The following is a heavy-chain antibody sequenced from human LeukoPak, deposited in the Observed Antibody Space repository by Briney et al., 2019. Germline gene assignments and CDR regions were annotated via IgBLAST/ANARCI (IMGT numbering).Heavy chain of an antibody. D-gene: IGHD1-1*01. Sequence: SQTLSLTCTVSGGSISSGSYYWSWIRQPAGKGLEWVGRIYTSGITNYNPSLKSRVTISVDTSKNQFSLKLSSVTAADTAVYYCARVSWFPGTSYYYMDVWGKGTTVTVSS. CDR3: ARVSWFPGTSYYYMDV. CDR2: IYTSGIT. J-gene: IGHJ6*03. CDR1: GGSISSGSYY. V-gene: IGHV4-61*02.